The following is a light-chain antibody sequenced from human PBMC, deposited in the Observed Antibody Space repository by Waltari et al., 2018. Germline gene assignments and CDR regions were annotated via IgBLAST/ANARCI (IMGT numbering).Light chain of an antibody. CDR2: EVS. J-gene: IGLJ3*02. Sequence: QSALTQPPSAPGSPGQSVTISCTGTSSDVGGYNIFSWYQQHPGKAPKRMIYEVSKRPSGVPDRFSGSKSGNTASLTVSVLQAEDEADYYCSSYAGSNHLVFGGGTKLTVL. CDR3: SSYAGSNHLV. CDR1: SSDVGGYNI. V-gene: IGLV2-8*01.